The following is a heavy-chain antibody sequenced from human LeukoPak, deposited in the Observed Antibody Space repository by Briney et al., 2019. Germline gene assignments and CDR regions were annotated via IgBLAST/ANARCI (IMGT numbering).Heavy chain of an antibody. CDR2: IYYSGST. CDR3: ARHLQAAGTVNWFDP. J-gene: IGHJ5*02. V-gene: IGHV4-59*08. D-gene: IGHD6-19*01. Sequence: PSETLSLTCTVSGGSISSYYWSWIRQPPGKGLEWIGYIYYSGSTNYNPSLKSRVTISVDTSKNQFPLKLSSVTAADTAVYYCARHLQAAGTVNWFDPWGQGTLVTVSS. CDR1: GGSISSYY.